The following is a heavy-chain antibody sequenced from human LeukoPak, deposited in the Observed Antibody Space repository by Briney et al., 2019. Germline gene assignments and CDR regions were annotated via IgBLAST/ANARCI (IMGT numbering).Heavy chain of an antibody. Sequence: GRSPRLSCAASGFTFSSYAMHWVRQAPGKGLEWVAVISYDGSNKYYADSVKGRFTISRDNSKNTLYLQMNSLRAEDTAVYYCANGDTAMVMGAFYYYYGMYVWVQGTTVTVSS. D-gene: IGHD5-18*01. CDR2: ISYDGSNK. CDR3: ANGDTAMVMGAFYYYYGMYV. CDR1: GFTFSSYA. V-gene: IGHV3-30*04. J-gene: IGHJ6*02.